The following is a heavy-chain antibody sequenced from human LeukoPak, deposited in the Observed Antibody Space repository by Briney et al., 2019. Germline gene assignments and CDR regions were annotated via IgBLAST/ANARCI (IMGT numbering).Heavy chain of an antibody. CDR1: GFTFSDYY. V-gene: IGHV3-11*01. CDR3: ARDRDVDTAMVLFDP. CDR2: ISSSGSTI. Sequence: GGSLRLSCAASGFTFSDYYMSWIRQAPGKGLEWVSYISSSGSTIYYADSVKGRFAISRDNAKNSLYLQMNSLRAEDTAVYYCARDRDVDTAMVLFDPWGQGTLVTVSS. J-gene: IGHJ5*02. D-gene: IGHD5-18*01.